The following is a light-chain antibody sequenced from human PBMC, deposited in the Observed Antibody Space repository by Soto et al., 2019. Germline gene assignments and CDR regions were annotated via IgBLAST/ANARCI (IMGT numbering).Light chain of an antibody. CDR1: SSNIGNNA. J-gene: IGLJ1*01. Sequence: QSVLTQPPSVSEAPRQRVTITYSGSSSNIGNNAVNWYQQLPGKAPKLLIYYDDLLPSGVSDRFSGSKSGTSASLAISGLQSEDEADYYCAACDDRLNGYVFGTGTKLTDL. V-gene: IGLV1-36*01. CDR3: AACDDRLNGYV. CDR2: YDD.